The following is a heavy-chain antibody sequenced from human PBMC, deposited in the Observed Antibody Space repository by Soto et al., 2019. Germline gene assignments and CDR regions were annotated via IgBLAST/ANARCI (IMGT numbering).Heavy chain of an antibody. CDR2: ISGGGTFA. Sequence: GESLKISCAASGFSFSSFTMNWVRQAPGKGLEWVSYISGGGTFASYADSVKGRFTISSDNAKNSLYLQIHSLRDEDTAVYYCARDLHWAFDYWGQGTLVTVSS. V-gene: IGHV3-48*02. J-gene: IGHJ4*02. CDR1: GFSFSSFT. D-gene: IGHD7-27*01. CDR3: ARDLHWAFDY.